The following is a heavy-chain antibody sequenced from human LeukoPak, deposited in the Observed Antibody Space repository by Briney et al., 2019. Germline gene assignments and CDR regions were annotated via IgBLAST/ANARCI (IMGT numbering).Heavy chain of an antibody. CDR1: GGSISSGGYS. D-gene: IGHD3-9*01. J-gene: IGHJ5*02. Sequence: SQTLSLTCAVSGGSISSGGYSWSWIRQPPGKGLEWIGYIYHSGSTYYNPSLKNRVTISVDRSKNQFSLKLSSVTAADTAVYYCARESILTGIDPWGQGTLVTVSS. CDR3: ARESILTGIDP. CDR2: IYHSGST. V-gene: IGHV4-30-2*01.